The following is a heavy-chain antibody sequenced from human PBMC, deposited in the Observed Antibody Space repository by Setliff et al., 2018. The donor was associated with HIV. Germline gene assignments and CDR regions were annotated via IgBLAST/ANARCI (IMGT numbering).Heavy chain of an antibody. D-gene: IGHD1-26*01. CDR2: ISAGNDNT. V-gene: IGHV1-3*01. CDR1: GYTLTNYA. CDR3: TRVMGATTGFHDY. J-gene: IGHJ4*02. Sequence: ASVKVSCKASGYTLTNYAMHWVRQAPGQRLEWMGCISAGNDNTKYSQNFQGRVTITKDTSASTVYMELSSLRSEDTALYYCTRVMGATTGFHDYWGQGTLVTVSS.